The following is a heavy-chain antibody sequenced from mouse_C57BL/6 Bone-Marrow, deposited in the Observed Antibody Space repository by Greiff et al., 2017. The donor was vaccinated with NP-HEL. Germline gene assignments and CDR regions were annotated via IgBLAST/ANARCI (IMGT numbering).Heavy chain of an antibody. V-gene: IGHV1-62-2*01. J-gene: IGHJ3*01. CDR2: FYPGSGSI. Sequence: QVHVKQSGAELVKPGASVKLSCKASGYTFTEYTIHWVKQRSGQGLEWIGWFYPGSGSIKYNEKFKDKATLTADKSSSTVYMELSRLTSEDSAVYFCARHEDEGAYYYGSSPAWFAYWGQGTLVTVSA. D-gene: IGHD1-1*01. CDR1: GYTFTEYT. CDR3: ARHEDEGAYYYGSSPAWFAY.